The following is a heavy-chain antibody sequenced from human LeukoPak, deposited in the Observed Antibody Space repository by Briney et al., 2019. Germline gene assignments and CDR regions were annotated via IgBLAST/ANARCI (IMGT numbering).Heavy chain of an antibody. D-gene: IGHD3-16*02. CDR2: ISGSGGST. J-gene: IGHJ4*02. V-gene: IGHV3-23*01. CDR3: AKELTFGGVIVGTFDY. CDR1: GFTFSSYG. Sequence: SGGSLRLSCAASGFTFSSYGMHWVRQAPGKGLEWVSAISGSGGSTYYADSVKGRFTISRDNSKNTLYLQMNSLRAEDTAVYYCAKELTFGGVIVGTFDYWGQGTLVTVSS.